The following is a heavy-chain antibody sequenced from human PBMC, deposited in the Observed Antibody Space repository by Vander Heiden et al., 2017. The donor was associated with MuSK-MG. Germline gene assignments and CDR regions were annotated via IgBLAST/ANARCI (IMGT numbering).Heavy chain of an antibody. J-gene: IGHJ6*03. CDR1: GASISSYY. Sequence: QVQLQESGPGLVKPSETLSLTCTVSGASISSYYWNWIRQPPGKGLEWIGYIYYSGSTNYNPSLKSRVTISVDTSQNQFSLKVSSVTAADTAAYYCARVRDGYCSSTSCSAGYMDVWGKGTTVTVSS. CDR3: ARVRDGYCSSTSCSAGYMDV. CDR2: IYYSGST. D-gene: IGHD2-2*01. V-gene: IGHV4-59*01.